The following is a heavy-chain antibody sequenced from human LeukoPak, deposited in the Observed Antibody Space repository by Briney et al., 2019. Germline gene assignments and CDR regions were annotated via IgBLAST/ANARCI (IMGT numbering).Heavy chain of an antibody. J-gene: IGHJ4*02. Sequence: PSETLSLSCTVSGASFDNSYCWTWVRQPPGKRPERIGTIYSSAFTYYSPSLRSRVTISADTSKNLFSLRLTSVTAADTGVYYCARGSDDYKLGNYWGQGILVTVSS. CDR2: IYSSAFT. D-gene: IGHD4/OR15-4a*01. CDR1: GASFDNSYC. V-gene: IGHV4-39*01. CDR3: ARGSDDYKLGNY.